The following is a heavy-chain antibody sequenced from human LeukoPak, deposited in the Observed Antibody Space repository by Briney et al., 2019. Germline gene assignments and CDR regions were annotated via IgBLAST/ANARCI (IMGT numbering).Heavy chain of an antibody. Sequence: TGGSLRLSCAASGFTVSSNYMSWVRQAPGKGLEWVSVIYSGGSTYYADSVKGRFTISRDNAKNSLYLQMNSLRAEDTAVYYCARDMGSGWYSLDYWGQGTLVTVSS. V-gene: IGHV3-53*01. D-gene: IGHD6-19*01. CDR1: GFTVSSNY. J-gene: IGHJ4*02. CDR3: ARDMGSGWYSLDY. CDR2: IYSGGST.